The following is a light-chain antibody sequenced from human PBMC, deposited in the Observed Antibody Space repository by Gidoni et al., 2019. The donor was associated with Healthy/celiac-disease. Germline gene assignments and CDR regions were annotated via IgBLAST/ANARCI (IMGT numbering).Light chain of an antibody. V-gene: IGKV1-39*01. CDR1: QSISNY. Sequence: DIQMTQSPSTLAASVADRVTITCRASQSISNYLNWYQQKPGKAPKLLIYAASSLQSGVPSRFSGSGSGTDFTLTISSLQPEDFATYYCQQSYSTPDTFGQGTKLEIK. CDR3: QQSYSTPDT. J-gene: IGKJ2*01. CDR2: AAS.